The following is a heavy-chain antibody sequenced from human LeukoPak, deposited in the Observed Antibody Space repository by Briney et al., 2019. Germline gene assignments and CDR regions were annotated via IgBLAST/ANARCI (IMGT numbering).Heavy chain of an antibody. J-gene: IGHJ4*02. CDR2: IYYSGST. V-gene: IGHV4-59*01. CDR1: GGSISSSY. D-gene: IGHD5-12*01. CDR3: AKNGYSGYDLDY. Sequence: SETLPLTCTVSGGSISSSYWSWIRQPPGRGLEWIGYIYYSGSTNYNPSLKSRVTISVDRTKNQFSLKLNSMTAADTAVYYCAKNGYSGYDLDYWGQGTLVTVSS.